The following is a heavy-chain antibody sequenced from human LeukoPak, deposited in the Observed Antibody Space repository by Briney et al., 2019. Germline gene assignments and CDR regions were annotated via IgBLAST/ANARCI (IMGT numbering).Heavy chain of an antibody. CDR3: ARAYYDSSGYRIDY. CDR2: IYCRGST. CDR1: GGSISSYY. V-gene: IGHV4-59*12. D-gene: IGHD3-22*01. J-gene: IGHJ4*02. Sequence: NTSETLSLTCTVSGGSISSYYWSWIRQPPGKGLEWIGYIYCRGSTNYNPSLKSRVTISVDTSKNHFSLRLNSVTAADTAVYYCARAYYDSSGYRIDYWGQGTLVTVSS.